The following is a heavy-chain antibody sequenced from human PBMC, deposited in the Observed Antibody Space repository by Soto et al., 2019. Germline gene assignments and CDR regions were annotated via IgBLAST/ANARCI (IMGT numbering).Heavy chain of an antibody. CDR1: GFSLSTSGMC. CDR3: ARIRYDILTGSPNWFDP. Sequence: ESGPTLVNPTQTLTLTCTFSGFSLSTSGMCVSWIRRPPGKALEWLALIDWDDDKYYSTSLKTRLTISKDTSKNQVVLTMTNMDPVDTATYYCARIRYDILTGSPNWFDPWGQGTLVTVSS. CDR2: IDWDDDK. V-gene: IGHV2-70*01. D-gene: IGHD3-9*01. J-gene: IGHJ5*02.